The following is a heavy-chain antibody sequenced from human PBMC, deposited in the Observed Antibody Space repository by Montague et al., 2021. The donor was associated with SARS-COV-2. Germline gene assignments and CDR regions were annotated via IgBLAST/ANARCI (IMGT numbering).Heavy chain of an antibody. D-gene: IGHD3-10*01. J-gene: IGHJ4*02. CDR2: IYYSGTT. V-gene: IGHV4-39*01. CDR3: ARHVKSLMVRGPDFDY. Sequence: SETLSLTCTVSGGSINTYYWSWIRQPPGKGLEWIGSIYYSGTTNYNPSLKSRVTISVDTSKNQFSLKLSSVTAADTAVYYCARHVKSLMVRGPDFDYWGQGTLVTVSS. CDR1: GGSINTYY.